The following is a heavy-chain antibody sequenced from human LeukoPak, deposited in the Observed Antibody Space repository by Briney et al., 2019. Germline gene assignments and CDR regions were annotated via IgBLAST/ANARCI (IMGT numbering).Heavy chain of an antibody. CDR3: ARGRGTSGSYFDY. Sequence: HSGRSLRLSCAASGFTFSSYGMHWVRQAPGKGLEWVAVIWYDGSNKYYADSVKGRFTISRDNSKNTLYLQMNSLRAEDTAVYYCARGRGTSGSYFDYWGQGTLVTVSS. J-gene: IGHJ4*02. V-gene: IGHV3-33*01. CDR2: IWYDGSNK. CDR1: GFTFSSYG. D-gene: IGHD1-26*01.